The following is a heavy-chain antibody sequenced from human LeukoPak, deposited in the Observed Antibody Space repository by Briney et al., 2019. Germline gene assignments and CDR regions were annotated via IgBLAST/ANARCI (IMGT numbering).Heavy chain of an antibody. Sequence: SETLSLTCTVSGGSISSYYWSWIRQPLGKGLEWIGSIHYTGRTYYNPSLKSRVTISVDTSKSQFSLKLPSVTAADTAVYYCGRTWGYYFDYWGQGTLVTVSS. D-gene: IGHD3-16*01. V-gene: IGHV4-59*12. J-gene: IGHJ4*02. CDR1: GGSISSYY. CDR2: IHYTGRT. CDR3: GRTWGYYFDY.